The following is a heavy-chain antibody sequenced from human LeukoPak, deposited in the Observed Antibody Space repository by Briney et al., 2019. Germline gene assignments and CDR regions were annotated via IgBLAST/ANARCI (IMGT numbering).Heavy chain of an antibody. Sequence: LGESLKISCKGSGYNFATYWIGWVRQMPGKGLEWMGIIYPGDSDTRYNPSFQGQVTISADKSISTAYLQWSSLKASDTAIYYCARHSISWSREDFWCQGTRVTVSS. V-gene: IGHV5-51*01. CDR1: GYNFATYW. CDR3: ARHSISWSREDF. CDR2: IYPGDSDT. D-gene: IGHD6-13*01. J-gene: IGHJ4*02.